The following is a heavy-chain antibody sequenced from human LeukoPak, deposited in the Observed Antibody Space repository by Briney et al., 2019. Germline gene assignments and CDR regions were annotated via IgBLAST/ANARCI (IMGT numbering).Heavy chain of an antibody. D-gene: IGHD4-11*01. V-gene: IGHV4-34*08. Sequence: SETLSLTCAVYGGTFSADYWTGIRQPPGKGLEWIGEINHSGSTNYNPSLKSRVTISVDTSKNQFSLKLSSVTAADTAVYYCAGKVYSVDYWGQGTLVTVSS. CDR1: GGTFSADY. CDR3: AGKVYSVDY. CDR2: INHSGST. J-gene: IGHJ4*02.